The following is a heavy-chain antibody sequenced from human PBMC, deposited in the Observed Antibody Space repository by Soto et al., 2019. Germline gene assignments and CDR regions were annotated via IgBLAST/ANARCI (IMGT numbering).Heavy chain of an antibody. CDR3: ASQSREWPRHDY. CDR1: GFTVSGYR. J-gene: IGHJ4*02. V-gene: IGHV3-74*01. CDR2: INGDGSST. Sequence: GGSLRLSCAASGFTVSGYRMHWVRQAPGKGLVWVSRINGDGSSTSYADSVKGRFTIARDNAKNTLFLQMNSLRAEDTAVYYCASQSREWPRHDYWGQGTLVTVSS. D-gene: IGHD3-3*01.